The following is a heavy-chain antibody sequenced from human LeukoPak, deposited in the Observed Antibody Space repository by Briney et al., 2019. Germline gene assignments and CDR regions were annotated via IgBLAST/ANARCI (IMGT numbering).Heavy chain of an antibody. J-gene: IGHJ4*02. CDR3: ARQHPIYDSSGYDDY. V-gene: IGHV4-39*01. CDR2: IYYSGST. D-gene: IGHD3-22*01. Sequence: WIRQPPGKGLEWIGSIYYSGSTYYNPSLKSRVSISVDTSKNQFSLKLSSVTAADTAVYYCARQHPIYDSSGYDDYWGQGTLVTVSS.